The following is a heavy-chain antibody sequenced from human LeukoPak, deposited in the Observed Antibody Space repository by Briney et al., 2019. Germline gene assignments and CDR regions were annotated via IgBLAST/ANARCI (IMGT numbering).Heavy chain of an antibody. CDR2: VSSSGGTI. V-gene: IGHV3-11*01. J-gene: IGHJ4*02. CDR3: ARGPVSSSGFFDY. Sequence: PGGSLRLSCAASGFTFSNYHMSWIRQASGKGLEWVSYVSSSGGTISYADSVKGRFSISRDNAKKSLYLQVNSLRAEDTAVYYCARGPVSSSGFFDYWGQGTLVTVSS. D-gene: IGHD3-22*01. CDR1: GFTFSNYH.